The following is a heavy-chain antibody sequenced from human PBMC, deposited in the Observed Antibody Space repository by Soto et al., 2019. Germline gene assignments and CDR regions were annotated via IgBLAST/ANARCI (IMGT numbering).Heavy chain of an antibody. D-gene: IGHD1-26*01. CDR1: GFPFGGYS. CDR2: IRSKAYGGTT. V-gene: IGHV3-49*03. Sequence: GGAPRISCTASGFPFGGYSISWFRQAPGKGLEWVGFIRSKAYGGTTEYAASVKGRFTISRDDSKSIAYLQMNSLKTEDTAVYYCTREGGGRIWGQGTMVTVSS. J-gene: IGHJ3*02. CDR3: TREGGGRI.